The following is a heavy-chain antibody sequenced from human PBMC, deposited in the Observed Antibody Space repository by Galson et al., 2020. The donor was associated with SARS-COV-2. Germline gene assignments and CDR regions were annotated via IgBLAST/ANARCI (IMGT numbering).Heavy chain of an antibody. CDR1: GFTFTSYS. Sequence: GGSLRLSCAASGFTFTSYSMNWVRQAPGKGLEWVASITSTDNLIDDADSVRGRFTISRDNARDLLFLEMNSLRAEDTAVYFCVRRYSGNYHFDHWGQGTLVTVSS. V-gene: IGHV3-21*01. CDR2: ITSTDNLI. D-gene: IGHD1-26*01. J-gene: IGHJ4*02. CDR3: VRRYSGNYHFDH.